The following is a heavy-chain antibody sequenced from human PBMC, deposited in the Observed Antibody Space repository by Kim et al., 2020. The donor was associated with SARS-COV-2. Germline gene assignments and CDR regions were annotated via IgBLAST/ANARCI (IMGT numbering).Heavy chain of an antibody. CDR1: GYTFTSYA. Sequence: ASVKVSCKASGYTFTSYAMHWVRQAPGQRLEWMGWINAGNGNTKYSQKFQGRVTITRDTSASTAYMELSSLRSEDTAVYYCARDLGVRGDIDYFDYWGQGTLVTVSS. D-gene: IGHD3-10*01. V-gene: IGHV1-3*01. CDR2: INAGNGNT. CDR3: ARDLGVRGDIDYFDY. J-gene: IGHJ4*02.